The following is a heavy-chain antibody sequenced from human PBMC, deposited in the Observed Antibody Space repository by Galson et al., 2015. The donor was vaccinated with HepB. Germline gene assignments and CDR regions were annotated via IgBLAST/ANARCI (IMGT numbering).Heavy chain of an antibody. D-gene: IGHD2-2*01. Sequence: SLRLSCAASGFTFSSYWMSWVRQAPGKGLEWVANIKQDGSEKYYVDSVKGRFTISRDNAKNSLYLQMNSLRAEDTAVYYCARGQPRSSTTPELWKLVYYYYGMDVWGQGTTVTVSS. J-gene: IGHJ6*02. CDR2: IKQDGSEK. CDR3: ARGQPRSSTTPELWKLVYYYYGMDV. CDR1: GFTFSSYW. V-gene: IGHV3-7*03.